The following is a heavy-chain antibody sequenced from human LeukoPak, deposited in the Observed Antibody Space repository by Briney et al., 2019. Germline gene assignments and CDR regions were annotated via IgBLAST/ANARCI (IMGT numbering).Heavy chain of an antibody. CDR1: GFTFSSYW. V-gene: IGHV3-7*01. D-gene: IGHD5-24*01. J-gene: IGHJ4*02. CDR2: IKQDGSEK. Sequence: EGSLRLSCAASGFTFSSYWMSWVRQAPGKGLEWVANIKQDGSEKYYVDSVKGRFTISRDNAKNSLYLQMNSLRAGDTAVYYCARTIEMATISYFDYWGQGTLVTVSS. CDR3: ARTIEMATISYFDY.